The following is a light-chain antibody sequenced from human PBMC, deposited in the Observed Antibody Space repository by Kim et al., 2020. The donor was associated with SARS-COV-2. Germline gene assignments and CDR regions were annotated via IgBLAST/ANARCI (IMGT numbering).Light chain of an antibody. CDR2: LNSDGSH. Sequence: GAAVKLTCTRTSGHSSDAMAGHQQQREKGPRYLSKLNSDGSHRKGDGIPDRFSGSSSGAERDLTISSLQSEDEADYYCQTWATGMVFGGGTQLTVL. CDR3: QTWATGMV. CDR1: SGHSSDA. V-gene: IGLV4-69*01. J-gene: IGLJ3*02.